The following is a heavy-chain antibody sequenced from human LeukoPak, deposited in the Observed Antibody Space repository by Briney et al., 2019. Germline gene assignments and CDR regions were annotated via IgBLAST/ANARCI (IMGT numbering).Heavy chain of an antibody. D-gene: IGHD3-10*01. J-gene: IGHJ3*02. CDR1: GGSFTDYF. CDR2: INHSGNT. Sequence: PSETLSLTCAVYGGSFTDYFWSWIRQPPGKGLEWIAEINHSGNTNYNPSLKRRVTISVDKSKNQVSLKLTSVTAADTAIYYCARHSRVWFGDRWKYTAFDIWGQGAMVTVSS. V-gene: IGHV4-34*01. CDR3: ARHSRVWFGDRWKYTAFDI.